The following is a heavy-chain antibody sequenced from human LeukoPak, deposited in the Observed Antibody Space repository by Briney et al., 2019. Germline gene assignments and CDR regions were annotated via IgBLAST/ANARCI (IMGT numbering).Heavy chain of an antibody. CDR1: GGSFSGYY. CDR2: INHSGST. V-gene: IGHV4-34*01. CDR3: ARTVRGVPSVRFDP. J-gene: IGHJ5*02. Sequence: SETLSLTCAVYGGSFSGYYWSWIRQPPGKGLEWIGEINHSGSTNYNPSLKSRVTISVDTSKNQFSLKLSSVTAADTAVYYCARTVRGVPSVRFDPWGQGTLVTVSS. D-gene: IGHD3-10*01.